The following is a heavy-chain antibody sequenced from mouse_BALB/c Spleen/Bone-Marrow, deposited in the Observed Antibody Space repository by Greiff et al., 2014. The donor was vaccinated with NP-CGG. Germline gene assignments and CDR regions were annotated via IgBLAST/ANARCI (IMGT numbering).Heavy chain of an antibody. CDR1: GFTFTDYF. CDR3: ARGYYDDY. Sequence: EVQLVESGGGLVQPGGSLRLSCATSGFTFTDYFMTWVRQPPGKALEWLGFIRNKANGYTTEYSASVKGRFTISRNNSQGILYLQMNTLRAEDSATYYCARGYYDDYWGQGTTLTVSS. D-gene: IGHD2-4*01. V-gene: IGHV7-3*02. CDR2: IRNKANGYTT. J-gene: IGHJ2*01.